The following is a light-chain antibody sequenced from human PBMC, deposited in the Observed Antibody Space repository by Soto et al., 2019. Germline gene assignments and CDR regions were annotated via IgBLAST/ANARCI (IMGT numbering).Light chain of an antibody. CDR2: DAS. CDR1: QSISSW. CDR3: QQYNRT. J-gene: IGKJ1*01. Sequence: DIQMTQSPSTLSASVGDRVTITCRVSQSISSWLAWYQQKPGKAPKLLIYDASSLESGVPSRFSGSGSGTEFTLTISSLQPDDFATYYCQQYNRTFGQGTKVEIK. V-gene: IGKV1-5*01.